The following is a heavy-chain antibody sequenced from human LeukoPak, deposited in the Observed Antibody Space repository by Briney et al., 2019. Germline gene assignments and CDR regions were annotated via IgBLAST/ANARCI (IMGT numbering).Heavy chain of an antibody. CDR1: GGSISSSSYY. CDR2: IYYSGST. Sequence: SETLSLTCTVSGGSISSSSYYWGWIRQPPGKGLEWIGSIYYSGSTYYNPSLKSRATISVDTSKNQFSLKLSSVTAADTAVYYCARHKRDCSSTSCYPWFDPWGQGTLVTVSS. V-gene: IGHV4-39*01. CDR3: ARHKRDCSSTSCYPWFDP. D-gene: IGHD2-2*01. J-gene: IGHJ5*02.